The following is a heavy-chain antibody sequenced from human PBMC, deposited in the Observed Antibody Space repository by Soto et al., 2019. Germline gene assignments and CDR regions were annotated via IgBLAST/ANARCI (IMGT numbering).Heavy chain of an antibody. V-gene: IGHV3-21*01. Sequence: EVELVESGGGLVKPGGSLKLSCAASGFTFRTYYMIWVRQAPGKGLEWVSTISAGSSNIYYAPSVKGRLTISRDNAKNLLYLQINSLRAADTAVYYCARQYPSSTRHFDHWGQGTLVIVSS. CDR3: ARQYPSSTRHFDH. D-gene: IGHD6-6*01. CDR2: ISAGSSNI. J-gene: IGHJ4*02. CDR1: GFTFRTYY.